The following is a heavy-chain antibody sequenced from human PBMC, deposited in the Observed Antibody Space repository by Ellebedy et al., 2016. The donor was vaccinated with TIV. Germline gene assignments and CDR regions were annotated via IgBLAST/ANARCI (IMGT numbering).Heavy chain of an antibody. CDR3: AKGSSSGFNYDRVGFEY. CDR2: INSDGSST. CDR1: GFTFSSFA. J-gene: IGHJ4*02. V-gene: IGHV3-23*03. Sequence: GESLKISCAASGFTFSSFAMHWVRQPPGKGLEWLSVINSDGSSTYHANSVKGRFTITRDNSKNTLYLQMNRLRTEDTAVYYCAKGSSSGFNYDRVGFEYWGQGTLVTVS. D-gene: IGHD3-16*01.